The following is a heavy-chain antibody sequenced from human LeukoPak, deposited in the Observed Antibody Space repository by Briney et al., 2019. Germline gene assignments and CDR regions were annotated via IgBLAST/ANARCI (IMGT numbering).Heavy chain of an antibody. CDR1: GYTFTGYY. Sequence: GASVKVSCKASGYTFTGYYMHWVRQAPGQGLEWMGWINPNSGGTNYAQKFQGRVTMTRDTSISTAYMELSRLRSDDTAVYYCARDNGWRYSSSQIDYWGQGTLVTVSS. V-gene: IGHV1-2*02. D-gene: IGHD6-13*01. J-gene: IGHJ4*02. CDR3: ARDNGWRYSSSQIDY. CDR2: INPNSGGT.